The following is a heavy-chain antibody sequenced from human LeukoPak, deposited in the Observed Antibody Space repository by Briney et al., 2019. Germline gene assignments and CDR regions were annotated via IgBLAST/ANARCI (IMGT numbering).Heavy chain of an antibody. Sequence: SETLSLTCTVSGGSISSYYWSWIRQPPGKGLEWIGYIYYSGSTNYSPSLKSRVTISVDTSKNQFSLKLSSVTAADTAVYYCARGVVVVPAAMTGWFDPWGQGTLVTVSS. CDR2: IYYSGST. D-gene: IGHD2-2*01. CDR3: ARGVVVVPAAMTGWFDP. CDR1: GGSISSYY. V-gene: IGHV4-59*01. J-gene: IGHJ5*02.